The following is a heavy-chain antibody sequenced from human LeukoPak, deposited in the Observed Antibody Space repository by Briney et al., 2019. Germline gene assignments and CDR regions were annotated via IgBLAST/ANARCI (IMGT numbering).Heavy chain of an antibody. CDR1: EFTFSSYN. CDR2: IYPGGSDT. CDR3: ARRVPRSGSYYYDY. V-gene: IGHV5-51*01. D-gene: IGHD3-10*01. Sequence: GGSLRLSCAASEFTFSSYNMNWVRQAPGKGLEWMGIIYPGGSDTRYSPSFQGQVTISADKSISTAYLQWSSLKASDTAVYYCARRVPRSGSYYYDYWGQGTLVTVSS. J-gene: IGHJ4*02.